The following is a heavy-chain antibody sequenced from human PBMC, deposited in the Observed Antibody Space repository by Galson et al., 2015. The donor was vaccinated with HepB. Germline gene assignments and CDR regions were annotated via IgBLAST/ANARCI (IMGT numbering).Heavy chain of an antibody. Sequence: SLRLSCAASGFTFNTYDMHWVRQAPGEGLEWVAFISYEESNEYYADSVKGRFTISRDNSKSTLHLQMRSLRVEDTAVYYCARAVYGDSANWFDPWGQGTLVTVSS. CDR2: ISYEESNE. D-gene: IGHD2-21*02. CDR3: ARAVYGDSANWFDP. CDR1: GFTFNTYD. V-gene: IGHV3-33*08. J-gene: IGHJ5*02.